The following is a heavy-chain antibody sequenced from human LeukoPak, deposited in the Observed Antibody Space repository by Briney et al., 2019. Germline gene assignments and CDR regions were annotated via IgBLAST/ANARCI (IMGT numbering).Heavy chain of an antibody. D-gene: IGHD5-12*01. J-gene: IGHJ4*02. Sequence: GGSLRLSCAASGFTFSSYGMHWVRQAPGKGLEWVAVMSYDGSNKYYADSVKGRFTISRDNSKNTLYLQMNSLRAEDTAVYYCAKDVSRSGYDSVFGYWGQGTLVTVSS. CDR2: MSYDGSNK. CDR3: AKDVSRSGYDSVFGY. V-gene: IGHV3-30*18. CDR1: GFTFSSYG.